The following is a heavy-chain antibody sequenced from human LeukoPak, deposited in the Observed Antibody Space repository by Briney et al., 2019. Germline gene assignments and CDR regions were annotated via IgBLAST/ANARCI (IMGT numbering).Heavy chain of an antibody. V-gene: IGHV3-66*01. Sequence: GGSLRLSCAASGFTASSNYMSWVRQAPGKGLEWVSVIYSGGSTYYADSVKGRFTISRDNSKNTLYLQMNSLRVEDTAVYYCARDKSNPPYYYYGMDVWGQGTTVTVSS. J-gene: IGHJ6*02. CDR3: ARDKSNPPYYYYGMDV. CDR1: GFTASSNY. CDR2: IYSGGST.